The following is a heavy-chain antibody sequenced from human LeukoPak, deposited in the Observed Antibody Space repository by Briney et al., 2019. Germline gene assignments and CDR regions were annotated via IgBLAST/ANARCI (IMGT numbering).Heavy chain of an antibody. D-gene: IGHD1-26*01. CDR3: ARLQVVGGTHTDY. CDR1: GGSISSYY. J-gene: IGHJ4*02. Sequence: SETLSLTCTVSGGSISSYYWSWIRQPPGKGLEWIGYIYYSGSTNYNPSLKSRVTISVDTSKNQFSLKLSSVTAADTAVYYCARLQVVGGTHTDYWGQGTLVSVSS. V-gene: IGHV4-59*01. CDR2: IYYSGST.